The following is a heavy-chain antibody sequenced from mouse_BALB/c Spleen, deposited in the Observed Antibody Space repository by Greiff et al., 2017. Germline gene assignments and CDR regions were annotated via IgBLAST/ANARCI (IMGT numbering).Heavy chain of an antibody. Sequence: DVMLVESGGGLVKPGGSLKLSCAASGFTFSSYAMSWVRQTPEKRLEWVASISSGGSTYYPDSVKGRFTISRDNARNILYLQMSSLRSEDTAMYYCARGDTTVVGAMDYWGQGTSVTVSS. CDR3: ARGDTTVVGAMDY. CDR2: ISSGGST. V-gene: IGHV5-6-5*01. CDR1: GFTFSSYA. J-gene: IGHJ4*01. D-gene: IGHD1-1*01.